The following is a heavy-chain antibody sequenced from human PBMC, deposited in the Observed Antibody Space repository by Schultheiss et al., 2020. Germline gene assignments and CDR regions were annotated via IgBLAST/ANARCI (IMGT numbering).Heavy chain of an antibody. D-gene: IGHD2-2*01. Sequence: GGSLRLSCAASGFTFSSYGMHWVRQAPGKGLEWVAVISYDGSNEYYVDSVKGRFTISRDNSKNTLYLQMNSLRGEDTAVYYCAKDQAGYCTSSSCQQNGMDVWGKGTTVTVSS. CDR3: AKDQAGYCTSSSCQQNGMDV. CDR1: GFTFSSYG. J-gene: IGHJ6*04. V-gene: IGHV3-30*18. CDR2: ISYDGSNE.